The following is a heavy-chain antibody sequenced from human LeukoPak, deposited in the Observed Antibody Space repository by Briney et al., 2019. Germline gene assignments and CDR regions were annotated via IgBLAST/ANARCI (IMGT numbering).Heavy chain of an antibody. CDR3: ARPLNSGAYPVDY. V-gene: IGHV1-2*02. CDR2: INPHSGGT. D-gene: IGHD1-26*01. J-gene: IGHJ4*02. Sequence: ASVKVSCRDSGPTFTVSYMHWVRQAPGQGLEWMGWINPHSGGTNCAQKFQGRVTMTRDTSISTAYMELSSLISDDTAVYYCARPLNSGAYPVDYWGQGTLVTVSS. CDR1: GPTFTVSY.